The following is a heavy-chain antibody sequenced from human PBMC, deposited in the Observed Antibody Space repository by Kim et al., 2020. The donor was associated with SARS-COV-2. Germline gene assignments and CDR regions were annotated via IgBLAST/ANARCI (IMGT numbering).Heavy chain of an antibody. Sequence: GWSLRLSCAASGFTFSSYDMHWVRQATGKGLEWVSAIGTAGDTYYPGSVKGRFTISRENAKNSLYLQMNSLRAGDTAVYYCARGYGSSWYWAFDIWGQGTMVTVSS. D-gene: IGHD6-13*01. CDR1: GFTFSSYD. CDR2: IGTAGDT. J-gene: IGHJ3*02. V-gene: IGHV3-13*01. CDR3: ARGYGSSWYWAFDI.